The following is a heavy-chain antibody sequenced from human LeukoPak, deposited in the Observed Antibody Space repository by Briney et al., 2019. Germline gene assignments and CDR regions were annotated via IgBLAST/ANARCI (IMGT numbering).Heavy chain of an antibody. CDR2: IRYSGRT. CDR1: GGSVSSGSCF. Sequence: SETLSLTCTVSGGSVSSGSCFWSWLRQPPGTGLEWIGYIRYSGRTNYNPSLESRVTISADTSKNQFSLKLNSVTAADTAVNYCARGSSGEFWGQGTLVTVSS. J-gene: IGHJ4*02. D-gene: IGHD3-10*01. CDR3: ARGSSGEF. V-gene: IGHV4-61*01.